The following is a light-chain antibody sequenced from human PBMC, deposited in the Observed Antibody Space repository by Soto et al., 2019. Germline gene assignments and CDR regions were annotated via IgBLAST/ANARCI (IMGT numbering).Light chain of an antibody. CDR2: GAS. CDR3: QQYYNWPVT. J-gene: IGKJ4*01. Sequence: VMTQAPATLYVSPGETFTNSSRASRSVSNRLAWYQHKPGQAPRLLISGASNGATGIPPKFSGSGSGTEFTLTVDSLQSDDIAVYYCQQYYNWPVTFGGGTKVDIK. V-gene: IGKV3-15*01. CDR1: RSVSNR.